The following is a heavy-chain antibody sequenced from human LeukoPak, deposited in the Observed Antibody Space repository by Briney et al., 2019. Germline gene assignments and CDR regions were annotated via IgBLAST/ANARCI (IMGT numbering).Heavy chain of an antibody. Sequence: GGSLRLSRLTSGFTLSTNAMSWVRQAPGKGLEWISGISGSGASTYYADSVKGRFTISRDDSRNTLYLQMNSLRGDDTAVYYCAKDVGKWESLHFFDYWGQGTLVTVSS. V-gene: IGHV3-23*01. CDR1: GFTLSTNA. J-gene: IGHJ4*02. CDR2: ISGSGAST. CDR3: AKDVGKWESLHFFDY. D-gene: IGHD1-26*01.